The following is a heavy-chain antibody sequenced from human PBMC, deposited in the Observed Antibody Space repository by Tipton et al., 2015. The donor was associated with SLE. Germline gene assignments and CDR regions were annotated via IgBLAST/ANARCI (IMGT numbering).Heavy chain of an antibody. V-gene: IGHV4-31*02. CDR2: INYGGST. D-gene: IGHD3-22*01. CDR1: GFTFSSYA. CDR3: PIYYHDSTGLHWFDP. J-gene: IGHJ5*02. Sequence: LRLSCAASGFTFSSYAMSWVRQHPGKGLEWIGHINYGGSTYYKPSLKSRVTISLDMSKNQFSLRLSSVTAADTAVYYCPIYYHDSTGLHWFDPWGQGTLVTVSS.